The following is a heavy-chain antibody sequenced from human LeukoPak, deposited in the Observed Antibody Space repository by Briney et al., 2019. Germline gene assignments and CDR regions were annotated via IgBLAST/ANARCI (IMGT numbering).Heavy chain of an antibody. V-gene: IGHV1-69*01. CDR2: ISPIFGTV. J-gene: IGHJ4*02. D-gene: IGHD3-16*01. CDR3: ASLVGGYDSY. CDR1: GGTFSRYA. Sequence: GASVKVSCKASGGTFSRYAISRVRQAPGQGLEWMGGISPIFGTVNYAQKFQGRVTITADESTSTAYMEVSSLRSEDTAVYYCASLVGGYDSYWGQGTLVTVSS.